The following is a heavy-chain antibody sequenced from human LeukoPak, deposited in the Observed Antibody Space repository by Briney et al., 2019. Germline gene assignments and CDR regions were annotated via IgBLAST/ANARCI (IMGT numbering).Heavy chain of an antibody. J-gene: IGHJ4*02. Sequence: ASVKVSCKASGYTFTGYYMHWVRQATGQGLEWMGWMNPNSGNTGYAQKFQGRVTMTRNTSISTAYMELSSLRSEDTAVYYCARGENYYDSSGYYYWGQGTLVTVSS. V-gene: IGHV1-8*02. CDR3: ARGENYYDSSGYYY. D-gene: IGHD3-22*01. CDR2: MNPNSGNT. CDR1: GYTFTGYY.